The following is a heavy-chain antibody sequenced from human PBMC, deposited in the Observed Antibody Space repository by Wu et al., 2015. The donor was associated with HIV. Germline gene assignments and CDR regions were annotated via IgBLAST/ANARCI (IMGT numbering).Heavy chain of an antibody. V-gene: IGHV1-2*02. CDR2: INPNTDAT. J-gene: IGHJ1*01. Sequence: QVQLVQSGAEVKKPGSSVKVSCKASGYRFTGYYIHWVRQAPGQGLEWMGWINPNTDATDYAQNFQGRVTMTRDTSISTAYMELSRLRSDDTAVYYCARDIAAAGTGAEYFQHWGQGTLVTVSS. CDR1: GYRFTGYY. CDR3: ARDIAAAGTGAEYFQH. D-gene: IGHD6-13*01.